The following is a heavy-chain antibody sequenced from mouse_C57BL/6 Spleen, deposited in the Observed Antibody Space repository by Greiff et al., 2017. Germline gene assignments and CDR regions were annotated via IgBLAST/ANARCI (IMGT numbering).Heavy chain of an antibody. CDR1: GYTFTDYE. Sequence: QVHVKQSGAELVRPGASVTLSCKASGYTFTDYEMHWVKQTPVHGLEWIGAIDPETGGTAYNQKFKGKAILTADKSSSTAYMELRSLTSEDSAVYYCTRLNDYDRYFDVWGTGTTVTVSS. CDR2: IDPETGGT. D-gene: IGHD2-4*01. V-gene: IGHV1-15*01. CDR3: TRLNDYDRYFDV. J-gene: IGHJ1*03.